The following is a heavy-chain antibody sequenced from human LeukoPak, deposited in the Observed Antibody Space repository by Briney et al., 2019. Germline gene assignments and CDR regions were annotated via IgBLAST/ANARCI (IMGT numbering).Heavy chain of an antibody. J-gene: IGHJ4*02. Sequence: GGSLRLSCAASGFSFSSYEMNWVRQAPGKGLEWVSYISGSGTTIYYADSVKGRFTISRDNAKNSLYLQMNSLRAEDTAVYYCARVSIAVAGTSFDYWGQGTLVTVSS. V-gene: IGHV3-48*03. CDR2: ISGSGTTI. D-gene: IGHD6-19*01. CDR3: ARVSIAVAGTSFDY. CDR1: GFSFSSYE.